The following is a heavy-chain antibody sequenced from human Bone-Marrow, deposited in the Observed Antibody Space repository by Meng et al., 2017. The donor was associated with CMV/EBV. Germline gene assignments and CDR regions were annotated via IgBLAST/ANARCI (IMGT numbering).Heavy chain of an antibody. CDR2: IYHSGST. J-gene: IGHJ5*02. CDR3: ARLGRHCSGGSCYFGWFDP. D-gene: IGHD2-15*01. V-gene: IGHV4-38-2*02. CDR1: GYSISSGYY. Sequence: SETLSLTCTVSGYSISSGYYWGWIRQPPGKGLEWIGSIYHSGSTYYNPSLKSRVTISVDTSKNQFSLKLRSVTAADTAVYYCARLGRHCSGGSCYFGWFDPWGQGTLVTVSS.